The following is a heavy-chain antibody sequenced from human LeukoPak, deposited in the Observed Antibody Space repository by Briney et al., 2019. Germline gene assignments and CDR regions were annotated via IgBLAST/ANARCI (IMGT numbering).Heavy chain of an antibody. V-gene: IGHV1-69*01. CDR2: IIPIFGTA. Sequence: GASVKVSCKASGGTFSSYAISWVRQAPGQGLEWMGGIIPIFGTANYAQKFQGRVTITADESTSTAYMELSSLRSEDTAVYDCARVIIAAAGTVYFDYWGQGTLVTVSS. CDR3: ARVIIAAAGTVYFDY. J-gene: IGHJ4*02. CDR1: GGTFSSYA. D-gene: IGHD6-13*01.